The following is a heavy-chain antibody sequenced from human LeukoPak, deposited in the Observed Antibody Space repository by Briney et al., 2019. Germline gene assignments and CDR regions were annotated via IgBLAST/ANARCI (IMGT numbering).Heavy chain of an antibody. D-gene: IGHD3-9*01. CDR3: AKDRYDILTGYFDY. CDR1: RFTFSSYA. V-gene: IGHV3-23*01. J-gene: IGHJ4*02. Sequence: GGSLRLSCAASRFTFSSYAMIWVRHAPGKGLQWVSAISGSGGSTYYADSVKGRFTISRDNSKNTLYLQMNSLRAEDTAVYYCAKDRYDILTGYFDYWGQGTLVTVSS. CDR2: ISGSGGST.